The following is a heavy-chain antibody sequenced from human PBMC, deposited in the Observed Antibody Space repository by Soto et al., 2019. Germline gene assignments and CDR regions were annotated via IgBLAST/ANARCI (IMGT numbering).Heavy chain of an antibody. Sequence: SETLSLTCTVSGGSINTFYWSWVRQPAGKGLEWIGRIFSSGSTSFNPSLESRVAMSVDTSKNHFSLNLSSVTAADMAVYYCAREGSYSAYNFAHGIQLWSFDFWGQGAMVTVSS. CDR3: AREGSYSAYNFAHGIQLWSFDF. CDR1: GGSINTFY. CDR2: IFSSGST. V-gene: IGHV4-4*07. D-gene: IGHD5-12*01. J-gene: IGHJ4*02.